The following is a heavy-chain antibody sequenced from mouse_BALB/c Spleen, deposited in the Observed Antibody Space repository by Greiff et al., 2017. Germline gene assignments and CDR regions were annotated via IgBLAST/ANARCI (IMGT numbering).Heavy chain of an antibody. J-gene: IGHJ4*01. CDR2: ISDGGSYT. D-gene: IGHD2-3*01. Sequence: EVMLVESGGGLVKPGGSLKLSCAASGFTFSDYYMYWVRQTPEKRLEWVATISDGGSYTYYPDSVNGRFTISRDNAKNNLYLQMSSLKSEDTAMYYCARGIYDGYYCAMDYWGQGTSVTVSS. CDR3: ARGIYDGYYCAMDY. V-gene: IGHV5-4*02. CDR1: GFTFSDYY.